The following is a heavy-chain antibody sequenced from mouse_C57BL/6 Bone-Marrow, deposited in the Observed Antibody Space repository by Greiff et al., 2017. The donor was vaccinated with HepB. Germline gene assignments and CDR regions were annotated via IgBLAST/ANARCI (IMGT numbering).Heavy chain of an antibody. CDR3: ARGYDYDGIYY. D-gene: IGHD2-4*01. V-gene: IGHV1-64*01. CDR1: GYTFTSYW. Sequence: QVQLKQPGAELVKPGASVKLSCKASGYTFTSYWMHWVKQRPGQGLEWIGMIHPNSGSTNYNEKFKSKAALTVDKSSSTAYMQLSSLTSEDSAVYYCARGYDYDGIYYWGQGTTLTVSS. J-gene: IGHJ2*01. CDR2: IHPNSGST.